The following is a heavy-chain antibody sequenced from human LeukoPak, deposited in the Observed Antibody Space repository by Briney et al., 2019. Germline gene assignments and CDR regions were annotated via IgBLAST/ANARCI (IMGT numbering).Heavy chain of an antibody. CDR3: AREGTPGTNDY. CDR1: GFTFSNYP. Sequence: AGGSLRLSCAGSGFTFSNYPMHWVRQAPGKGLEYVSAISGNGVNTYYADSVRGRFTIARDNSRNTLYLQMGTLRAEDMAVYYCAREGTPGTNDYWGQGTLVTVSS. J-gene: IGHJ4*02. V-gene: IGHV3-64*02. CDR2: ISGNGVNT. D-gene: IGHD2-8*01.